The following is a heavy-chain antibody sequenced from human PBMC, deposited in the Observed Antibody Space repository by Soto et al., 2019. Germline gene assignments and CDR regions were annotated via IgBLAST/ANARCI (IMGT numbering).Heavy chain of an antibody. CDR2: IIPIFGTA. CDR1: GGTFSSYA. D-gene: IGHD4-17*01. V-gene: IGHV1-69*01. CDR3: AKIPGGDARKTVTYFDY. Sequence: QVQLVQSGAEVKKPGSSVKVSCKASGGTFSSYAISWVRQAPGQGLEWMGGIIPIFGTANYAQKFQGRVTITADESTSTAYMELSSLRSEDTAVYYCAKIPGGDARKTVTYFDYWGQGTLVTVSS. J-gene: IGHJ4*02.